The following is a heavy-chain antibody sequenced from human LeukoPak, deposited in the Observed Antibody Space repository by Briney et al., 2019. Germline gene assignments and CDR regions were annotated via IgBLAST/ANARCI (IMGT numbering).Heavy chain of an antibody. Sequence: ASVKVSCKASGYTFTSYYMHWVRQAPGQGLEWMGILNPSGGTTIYAQKFQGRVTMTRDMSTSTVYMELSSLRSEDTAVYYWARGPSITMVRGGQWYYYMDVWGKGTTVTISS. CDR2: LNPSGGTT. CDR3: ARGPSITMVRGGQWYYYMDV. CDR1: GYTFTSYY. V-gene: IGHV1-46*01. J-gene: IGHJ6*03. D-gene: IGHD3-10*01.